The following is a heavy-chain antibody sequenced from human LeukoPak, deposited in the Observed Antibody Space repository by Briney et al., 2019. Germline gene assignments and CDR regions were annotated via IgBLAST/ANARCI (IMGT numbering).Heavy chain of an antibody. Sequence: GGSLRLSCAASGFTFSSYWMHWVRQDPGKGLVWVSRVNRDGSRTSYADSVQGRFTISRDNGKNTLYLQMNSLRAEDTAVYYCARGGDTSNWYPGYFDYWGQGALVSVSS. CDR1: GFTFSSYW. V-gene: IGHV3-74*01. CDR3: ARGGDTSNWYPGYFDY. CDR2: VNRDGSRT. D-gene: IGHD6-13*01. J-gene: IGHJ4*02.